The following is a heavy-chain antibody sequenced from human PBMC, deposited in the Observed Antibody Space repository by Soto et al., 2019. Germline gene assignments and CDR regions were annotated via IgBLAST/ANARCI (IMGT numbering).Heavy chain of an antibody. V-gene: IGHV4-59*01. D-gene: IGHD3-16*01. CDR2: VYESGVT. J-gene: IGHJ4*02. Sequence: SETLSLTCTVSGGYIRNYYWSWIRHPPGKGLEWIGSVYESGVTNYNPSLESRVTISIDTSKSQFSLKLTPVTAADTAVYYCARDRFFDYWGQGTLVTVSS. CDR3: ARDRFFDY. CDR1: GGYIRNYY.